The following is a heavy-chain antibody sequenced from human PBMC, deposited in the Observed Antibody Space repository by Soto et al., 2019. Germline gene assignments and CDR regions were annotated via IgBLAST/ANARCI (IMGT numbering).Heavy chain of an antibody. CDR3: ARVAYGNGWIFDY. D-gene: IGHD6-19*01. Sequence: GSLRLSCAASGFSFSSYWMSWVRQASGKGLEWVANIKQDGSEKYYVDSVKGRFTLSRDNAKNSLQLQMSSLRHEDTAIYFCARVAYGNGWIFDYWGQGNLVPVSS. CDR2: IKQDGSEK. J-gene: IGHJ4*01. V-gene: IGHV3-7*03. CDR1: GFSFSSYW.